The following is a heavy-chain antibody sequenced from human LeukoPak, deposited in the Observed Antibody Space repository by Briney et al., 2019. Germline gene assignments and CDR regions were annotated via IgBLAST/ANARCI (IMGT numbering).Heavy chain of an antibody. CDR3: ARDRVVVAAPDI. D-gene: IGHD2-15*01. CDR1: GYTFTSYY. Sequence: ASVKVSCKGSGYTFTSYYRHWVRQAPGQGLEWMGIINPSGGSTSYAQKFQGRVTMTRDTSTSTVYMELSSLRSEDTAVYYCARDRVVVAAPDIWGQGTMVTVSS. CDR2: INPSGGST. V-gene: IGHV1-46*01. J-gene: IGHJ3*02.